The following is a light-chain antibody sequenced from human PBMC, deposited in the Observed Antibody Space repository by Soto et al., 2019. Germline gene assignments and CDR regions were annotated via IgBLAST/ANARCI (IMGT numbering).Light chain of an antibody. CDR1: QTISSW. J-gene: IGKJ1*01. CDR3: QHYNSYSEA. CDR2: KAS. V-gene: IGKV1-5*03. Sequence: DIQMTQSPSTLSGSVGDRVTITCRASQTISSWLAWYQQKPGKAPKLLIYKASTLKSGVPSRFSGSGSGTEFTLTINSLQPYDFATYYCQHYNSYSEAFGQGTKVELK.